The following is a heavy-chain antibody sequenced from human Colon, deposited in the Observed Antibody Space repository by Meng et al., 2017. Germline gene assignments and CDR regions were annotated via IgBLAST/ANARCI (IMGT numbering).Heavy chain of an antibody. V-gene: IGHV3-48*03. CDR1: GFTFSNSE. CDR2: ISGPGGTI. CDR3: ARSHFDFYYFDY. D-gene: IGHD3/OR15-3a*01. J-gene: IGHJ4*02. Sequence: GESMKITCGASGFTFSNSEMKWVRQAPGKGLEWIAYISGPGGTIYYADSVKGRFTISRDNAQTSLYLQMNSLRAEDTAVYYCARSHFDFYYFDYWGQGTLVTVSS.